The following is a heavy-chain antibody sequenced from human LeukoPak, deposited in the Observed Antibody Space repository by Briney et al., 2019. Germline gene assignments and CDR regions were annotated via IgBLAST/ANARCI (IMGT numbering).Heavy chain of an antibody. CDR2: IWYDGSNK. CDR3: ARVSYYGSGSYLRMDV. D-gene: IGHD3-10*01. V-gene: IGHV3-33*01. J-gene: IGHJ6*03. Sequence: GGSLGLSCAASGFTFSSYGMHWVRQAPGKGLEWVAVIWYDGSNKYYADSVKGRFTISRDNSKNTLYLQMNSLRAEDTAVYYCARVSYYGSGSYLRMDVWGKGTTVTVSS. CDR1: GFTFSSYG.